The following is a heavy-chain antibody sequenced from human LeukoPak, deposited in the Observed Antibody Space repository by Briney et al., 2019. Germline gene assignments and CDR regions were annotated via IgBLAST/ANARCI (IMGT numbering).Heavy chain of an antibody. D-gene: IGHD6-19*01. V-gene: IGHV4-4*08. CDR1: GGSISSYY. CDR2: IYTSGST. CDR3: ARGYSSGWYYN. Sequence: SETLSLTCTVSGGSISSYYWSWIRQPPGKGPEWIGRIYTSGSTNYNPSLKSRVTISVDTSKNQFSLKLSSVTAADTAVYYCARGYSSGWYYNWGQGTLVTVSS. J-gene: IGHJ4*02.